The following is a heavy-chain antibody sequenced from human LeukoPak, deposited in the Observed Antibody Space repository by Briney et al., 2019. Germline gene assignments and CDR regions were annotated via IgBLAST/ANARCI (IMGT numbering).Heavy chain of an antibody. CDR3: ARVSTDILTGYLTFDY. J-gene: IGHJ4*02. CDR1: GYTFTSYA. CDR2: INAGNGNT. V-gene: IGHV1-3*01. Sequence: ASVKVSCEASGYTFTSYAMHWVRQAPGQRLEWMGWINAGNGNTKYSQKFQGRVTITRDTSASTAYMELSSLRSEDTAVYYCARVSTDILTGYLTFDYWGQGTLVTVSS. D-gene: IGHD3-9*01.